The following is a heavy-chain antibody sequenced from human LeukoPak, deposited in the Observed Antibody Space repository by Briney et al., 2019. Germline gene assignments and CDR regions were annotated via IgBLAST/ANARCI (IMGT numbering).Heavy chain of an antibody. V-gene: IGHV4-61*02. J-gene: IGHJ5*02. CDR2: IYTSGST. CDR1: GGSISSGSYY. D-gene: IGHD4-11*01. CDR3: ARDTTGLNWFDP. Sequence: SQTLSLTCTVSGGSISSGSYYWSWIRQPAGKGLEWIGRIYTSGSTNYNPSLKSRVTISVDTSKNQFSLKLSSVTAADTAVYYCARDTTGLNWFDPWGQGTLVTVSS.